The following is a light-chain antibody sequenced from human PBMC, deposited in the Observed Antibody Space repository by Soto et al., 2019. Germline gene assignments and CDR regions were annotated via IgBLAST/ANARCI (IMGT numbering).Light chain of an antibody. CDR3: VLYMGSGISL. CDR1: SGSVSTTYY. Sequence: QTVVTQEPSFSVSPGGTVTLTCGLSSGSVSTTYYPSWYQQTPGQAPRTLIYSTKTRSSGVPDRFSGSILGNKAALTITGAQAEDESDYYCVLYMGSGISLFGGGTKVTVL. CDR2: STK. J-gene: IGLJ2*01. V-gene: IGLV8-61*01.